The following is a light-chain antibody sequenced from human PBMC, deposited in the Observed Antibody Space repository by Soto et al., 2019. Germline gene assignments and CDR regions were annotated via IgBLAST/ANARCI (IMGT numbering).Light chain of an antibody. J-gene: IGKJ1*01. CDR3: LHDYSYPRT. V-gene: IGKV1-6*01. Sequence: AIQMTQSPSSLSASVGDRVIITCRASQAIRNDLGWYQQKPGKAPKLLIYTASTLQSGVPSRFSGSASGGDITLTIRSLQPEDSATYYCLHDYSYPRTFGQGTKVEIK. CDR1: QAIRND. CDR2: TAS.